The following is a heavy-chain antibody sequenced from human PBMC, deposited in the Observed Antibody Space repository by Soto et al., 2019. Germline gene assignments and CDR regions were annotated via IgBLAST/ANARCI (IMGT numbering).Heavy chain of an antibody. J-gene: IGHJ6*02. Sequence: QVHLVQSGAEVKKPGASVKVSCKASGYSFTTYGISWVRQAPGQGLEWMGWISGYNGDTNYAQNFQDKGTMTPDTSTRTAYMEPRSLRSDDTAVYYCARDAVIPYSYYGIDVWGQGTTVTVSS. CDR2: ISGYNGDT. CDR3: ARDAVIPYSYYGIDV. CDR1: GYSFTTYG. D-gene: IGHD2-21*01. V-gene: IGHV1-18*01.